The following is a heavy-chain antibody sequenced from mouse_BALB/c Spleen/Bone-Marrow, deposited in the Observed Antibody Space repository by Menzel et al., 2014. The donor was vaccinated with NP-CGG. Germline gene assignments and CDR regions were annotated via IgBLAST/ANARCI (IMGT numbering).Heavy chain of an antibody. Sequence: EVMLVESGGGLMEPGGSLKLSCAASGFTFSDYYMYWVRQTPEKRLEWVATISDGGTYSYYADSVKGRFTISRDNAKSNLYLQMNSLKSEDTAMYYCARDMGDYWGQGTTLTVSS. D-gene: IGHD1-1*02. J-gene: IGHJ2*01. CDR1: GFTFSDYY. CDR2: ISDGGTYS. V-gene: IGHV5-4*02. CDR3: ARDMGDY.